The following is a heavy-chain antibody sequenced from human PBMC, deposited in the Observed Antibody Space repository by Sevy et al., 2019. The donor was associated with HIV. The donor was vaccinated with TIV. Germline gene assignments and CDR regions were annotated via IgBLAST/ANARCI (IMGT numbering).Heavy chain of an antibody. D-gene: IGHD2-2*01. CDR2: ISGSGGST. CDR1: GFTFSSYA. Sequence: GGSLRLSCAASGFTFSSYAMNWVRQAPGKGLEWVSAISGSGGSTYYADSVKGRFTISRDNSKNTLYLQMNSLRAEDTAVYYCAKDLDRIPAAALDYWGQGTLVTVSS. J-gene: IGHJ4*02. CDR3: AKDLDRIPAAALDY. V-gene: IGHV3-23*01.